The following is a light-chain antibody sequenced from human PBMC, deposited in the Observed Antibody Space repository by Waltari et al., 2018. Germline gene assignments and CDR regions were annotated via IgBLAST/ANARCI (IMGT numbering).Light chain of an antibody. CDR1: QSINIW. CDR2: KAS. Sequence: DIQITQSPSTLPASVGDRVTITCRASQSINIWLAWYQQKPGKAPKLLMDKASNLASGVPSRFSGSGSGTEFTLTINSLQPDDFATYYCQQYYTFSVTFGQGTRLDIK. J-gene: IGKJ5*01. V-gene: IGKV1-5*03. CDR3: QQYYTFSVT.